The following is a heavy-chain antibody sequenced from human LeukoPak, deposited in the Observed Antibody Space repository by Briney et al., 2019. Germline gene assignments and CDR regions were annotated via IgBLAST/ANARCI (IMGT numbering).Heavy chain of an antibody. V-gene: IGHV1-3*01. CDR1: GYTFTSYA. CDR3: ARGPWIFGVVIIPLYYYYGMDV. CDR2: INAGNGNT. Sequence: VKVSCRASGYTFTSYAMHWVRQAPGQRLEWMGWINAGNGNTKYSQKFQGRVTITRDTSASTAYMELSSLRSEDTAVYYCARGPWIFGVVIIPLYYYYGMDVWGQGTTVTVSS. J-gene: IGHJ6*02. D-gene: IGHD3-3*01.